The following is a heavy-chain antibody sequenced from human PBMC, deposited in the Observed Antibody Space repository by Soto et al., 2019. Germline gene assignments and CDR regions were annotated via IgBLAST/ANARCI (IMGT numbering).Heavy chain of an antibody. CDR2: ISYDGSSQ. CDR3: ARDAIDSAFDC. Sequence: QVLLVEAGGGVVQPGMSLRLSCVASGFMFSKYGIHWVRQAPGKGLEWVGFISYDGSSQYYSDSVKGRLTISRDNSKNTVSLQMNSLRVEDTAVYYCARDAIDSAFDCWGQGTLVSVSS. CDR1: GFMFSKYG. D-gene: IGHD2-2*01. V-gene: IGHV3-33*01. J-gene: IGHJ4*02.